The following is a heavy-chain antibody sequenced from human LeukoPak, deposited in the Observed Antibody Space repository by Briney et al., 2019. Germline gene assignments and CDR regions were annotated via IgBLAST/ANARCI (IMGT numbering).Heavy chain of an antibody. D-gene: IGHD5-12*01. CDR1: GFTFSSYG. CDR3: AKDGFVATRHFDY. Sequence: PGGSLRLSCAASGFTFSSYGMSWVRQAPGKGLEWVSAISGSGGSTYYADSVKGRFTISRDNPKNTLYLQMNSLRAEDTAVYYCAKDGFVATRHFDYWGQGTLVTVSS. J-gene: IGHJ4*02. CDR2: ISGSGGST. V-gene: IGHV3-23*01.